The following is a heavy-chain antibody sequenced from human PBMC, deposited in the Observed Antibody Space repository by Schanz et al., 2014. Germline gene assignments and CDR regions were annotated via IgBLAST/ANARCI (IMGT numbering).Heavy chain of an antibody. V-gene: IGHV3-23*01. CDR1: GFNFSDYA. D-gene: IGHD3-10*01. CDR3: AKGRFGELSAFDI. Sequence: EVHLLESGGGLVPPGGSLRLSCAASGFNFSDYAMCWVRQAPGKGLEWVSAISGGGGTTYYTDSVKGRFTISRDNAENTLFLQMNSLRAEDTAVYYCAKGRFGELSAFDIWGQGTMVTVSS. J-gene: IGHJ3*02. CDR2: ISGGGGTT.